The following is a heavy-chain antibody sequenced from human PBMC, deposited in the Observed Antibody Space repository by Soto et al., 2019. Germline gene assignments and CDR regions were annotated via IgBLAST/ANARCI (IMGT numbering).Heavy chain of an antibody. CDR1: GGSFSGDC. V-gene: IGHV4-34*01. J-gene: IGHJ6*02. Sequence: PSETRSLTCAVDGGSFSGDCWRGIRQPPGKGLEWIGEINHSGSTNYNPSLKSRVTISVDTSKNQFSLKLSSVTAADTAVYYCARVGFHWNDDYYGMAVWGQATMVT. CDR3: ARVGFHWNDDYYGMAV. D-gene: IGHD1-1*01. CDR2: INHSGST.